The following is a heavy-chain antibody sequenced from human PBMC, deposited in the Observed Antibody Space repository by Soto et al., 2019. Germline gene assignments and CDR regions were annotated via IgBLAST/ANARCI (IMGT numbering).Heavy chain of an antibody. J-gene: IGHJ3*02. CDR2: IKSKTDGGTT. V-gene: IGHV3-15*07. CDR3: TTDQAFWSPGAFDI. Sequence: EVQLVESGGGLVKPGGSLRLSCAASGFTFSNAWMNWVRQAPGKGLEWVGRIKSKTDGGTTDYAAPVKGRFTISRDDSKNTLYLQMNSLKTEDTAVYYCTTDQAFWSPGAFDIWGQGTMVTVSS. D-gene: IGHD3-3*01. CDR1: GFTFSNAW.